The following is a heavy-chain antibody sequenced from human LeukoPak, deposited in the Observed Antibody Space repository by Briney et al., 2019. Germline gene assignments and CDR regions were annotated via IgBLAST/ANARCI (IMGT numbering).Heavy chain of an antibody. J-gene: IGHJ5*02. CDR3: AREMQVASNWFDP. V-gene: IGHV3-30-3*01. CDR2: ISYDGSNK. D-gene: IGHD5-12*01. Sequence: GGSLRLSCAASGFTFSSYAMHWVRQAPGKGLEWVAVISYDGSNKYYADSVKGRFTISRDNSKNTLYLQMNSLRAEDTAVYYCAREMQVASNWFDPWGQGTLVTVSS. CDR1: GFTFSSYA.